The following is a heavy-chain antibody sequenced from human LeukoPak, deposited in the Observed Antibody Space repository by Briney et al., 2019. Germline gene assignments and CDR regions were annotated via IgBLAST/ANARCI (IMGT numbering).Heavy chain of an antibody. CDR1: GFIFSSYV. V-gene: IGHV3-23*01. CDR2: ISCSGGST. D-gene: IGHD3-16*01. Sequence: GGSLRLSCAVSGFIFSSYVMSGVRQAPGKGLEYVSDISCSGGSTNYADSVKGRFTISRDNSKNTLYLQMNSVRAEDTAVYYCAKVSDAFFTLPTDYWGQGTLVTVSS. CDR3: AKVSDAFFTLPTDY. J-gene: IGHJ4*02.